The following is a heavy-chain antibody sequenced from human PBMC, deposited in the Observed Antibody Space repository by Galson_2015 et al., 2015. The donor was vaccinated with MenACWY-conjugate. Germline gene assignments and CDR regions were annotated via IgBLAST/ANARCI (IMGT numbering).Heavy chain of an antibody. D-gene: IGHD4-17*01. CDR3: ARLTLYGDYVPDY. V-gene: IGHV4-31*03. Sequence: LSLTCTVSGGSISSGGYYWSWIRQHPGKGLEWIGYIYYSGSTYYNPSLKSRVTISVDTSKNQFSLKLSSVTAADTTVYYCARLTLYGDYVPDYWGQGTLVTVSS. J-gene: IGHJ4*02. CDR1: GGSISSGGYY. CDR2: IYYSGST.